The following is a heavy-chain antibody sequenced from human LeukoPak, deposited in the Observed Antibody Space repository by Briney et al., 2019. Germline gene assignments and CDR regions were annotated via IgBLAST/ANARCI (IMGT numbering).Heavy chain of an antibody. J-gene: IGHJ4*02. CDR1: GFTFSSYA. V-gene: IGHV3-23*01. CDR2: ISGSGDNT. Sequence: GGSLRLSCTASGFTFSSYAMSWVRQAPGKGLEWVSGISGSGDNTYYAGSVKGRFTISRDNSKNTLYVQVNSLGTEDTAAYYCAKGSYYDSSGSFYFDYWGQGTLVTVSS. CDR3: AKGSYYDSSGSFYFDY. D-gene: IGHD3-22*01.